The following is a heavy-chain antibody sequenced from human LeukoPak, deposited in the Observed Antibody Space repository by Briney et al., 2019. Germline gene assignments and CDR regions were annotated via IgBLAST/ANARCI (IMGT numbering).Heavy chain of an antibody. CDR1: GYTLTELS. J-gene: IGHJ4*02. D-gene: IGHD6-13*01. CDR2: FDTEDGET. CDR3: ATVPSSSRYYYFDY. Sequence: ASVKVSCKVSGYTLTELSMHWVRQAPGKGLEWMEGFDTEDGETIYAQKFQGRVTMTEDTSTDTAYMELSSLRSEDTAVYYCATVPSSSRYYYFDYWGQGTLVTVSS. V-gene: IGHV1-24*01.